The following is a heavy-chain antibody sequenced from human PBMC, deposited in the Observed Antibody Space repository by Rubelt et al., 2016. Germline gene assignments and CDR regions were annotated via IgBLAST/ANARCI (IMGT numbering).Heavy chain of an antibody. D-gene: IGHD1-26*01. Sequence: QVQLQQWGAGLLKPSETLSLTCAVYGGSFSGYYWSWIRQPPGKGLEWIGEINHSGSTNYNPSLKSRVTISVDTSKTHGAMKRNLWSAAATAGYYCARDRGGSFTTSFDSWGQGTLVTVSA. CDR1: GGSFSGYY. V-gene: IGHV4-34*02. J-gene: IGHJ4*02. CDR3: ARDRGGSFTTSFDS. CDR2: INHSGST.